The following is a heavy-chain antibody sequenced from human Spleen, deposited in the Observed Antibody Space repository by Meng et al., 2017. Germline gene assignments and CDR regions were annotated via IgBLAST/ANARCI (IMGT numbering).Heavy chain of an antibody. CDR2: IYYSGST. D-gene: IGHD3-10*01. J-gene: IGHJ4*02. CDR3: ARDRGLYGSGLLDY. CDR1: GGSISSYY. V-gene: IGHV4-59*01. Sequence: SETLSLTCTVSGGSISSYYWSWIRQPPGKGLEWIGYIYYSGSTNYNPSLKSRVTISVDTSKNQFSLKLSSVTAADTAVYYCARDRGLYGSGLLDYWGQGTLVTVSS.